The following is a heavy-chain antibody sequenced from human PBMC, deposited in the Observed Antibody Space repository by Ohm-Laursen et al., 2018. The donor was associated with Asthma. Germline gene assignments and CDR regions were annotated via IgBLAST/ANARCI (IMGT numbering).Heavy chain of an antibody. CDR2: ISYVGSNK. D-gene: IGHD3-3*01. CDR3: ARDVMEWYLPAFDF. CDR1: GFTFSSSD. J-gene: IGHJ4*02. V-gene: IGHV3-30*03. Sequence: SLRLSCAASGFTFSSSDMHWVRQAPGKGLEWVAFISYVGSNKNYADSVKGRFTISRDNSKNTLYLQMDNLRPDDTAVYYCARDVMEWYLPAFDFWGQGTLVTVSS.